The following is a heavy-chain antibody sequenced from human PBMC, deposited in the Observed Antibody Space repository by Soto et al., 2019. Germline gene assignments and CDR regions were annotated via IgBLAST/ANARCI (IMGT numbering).Heavy chain of an antibody. CDR3: ARGPLVVVAATLDY. CDR1: GFTFSSYS. J-gene: IGHJ4*02. CDR2: ISSSSSYI. Sequence: EVQLVESGGGLVKPGGSLRLSCAASGFTFSSYSMNWVRQAPGKGLEWVSSISSSSSYIYYADSVKGRFTISRDNAKNPLYLQRNSLRAEDTAVYYCARGPLVVVAATLDYWGQGTLVTVSS. V-gene: IGHV3-21*01. D-gene: IGHD2-15*01.